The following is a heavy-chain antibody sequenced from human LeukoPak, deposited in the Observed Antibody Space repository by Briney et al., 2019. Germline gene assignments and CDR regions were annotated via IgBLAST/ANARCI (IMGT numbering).Heavy chain of an antibody. CDR1: GFTFSDYA. CDR3: ARDRSGCANDAFDF. Sequence: PGGSLRLSCAASGFTFSDYAMHWVRQAPGKGLEWVAVLSYGGTNKYYADSVKGRFTISRDNSKNTMFLQMNSLSAEDTAVYHCARDRSGCANDAFDFWGQGTMVTVSS. J-gene: IGHJ3*01. CDR2: LSYGGTNK. D-gene: IGHD3-3*01. V-gene: IGHV3-30-3*01.